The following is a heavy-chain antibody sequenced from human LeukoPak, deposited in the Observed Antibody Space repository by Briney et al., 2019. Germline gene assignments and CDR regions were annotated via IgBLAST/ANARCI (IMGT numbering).Heavy chain of an antibody. Sequence: GGSLRLSCAASGFTFSSYAMSWVRQAPGKGLEWVSAISGRGGSTYYADSVKGRFTISRDNSKNTLYLQMNSLRAEDTAVYYCAKDHRRITIFGVATWGAFDIWGQGTMVTVSS. V-gene: IGHV3-23*01. CDR2: ISGRGGST. CDR1: GFTFSSYA. J-gene: IGHJ3*02. D-gene: IGHD3-3*01. CDR3: AKDHRRITIFGVATWGAFDI.